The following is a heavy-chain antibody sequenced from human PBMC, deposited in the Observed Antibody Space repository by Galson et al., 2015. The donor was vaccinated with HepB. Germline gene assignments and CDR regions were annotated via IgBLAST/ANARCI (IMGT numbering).Heavy chain of an antibody. CDR2: ISSSSSYT. CDR1: GFTFSDYY. Sequence: SLRLSCAASGFTFSDYYMSWIRQAPGKGLEWVSYISSSSSYTNYADSVKGRFTISRDNAKNSLYLQMNSLRAEDTAVYYCARGTREHLVAFDIWGQGTMVTVSS. V-gene: IGHV3-11*06. D-gene: IGHD1/OR15-1a*01. CDR3: ARGTREHLVAFDI. J-gene: IGHJ3*02.